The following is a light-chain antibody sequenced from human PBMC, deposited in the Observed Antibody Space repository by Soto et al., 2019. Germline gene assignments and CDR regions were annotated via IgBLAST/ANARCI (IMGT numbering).Light chain of an antibody. V-gene: IGLV2-14*01. Sequence: QSALTQPASVSGSPGQSITISCTGTSSDVGGYNYVSWYQQHPGKAPKLMIYDVSNRPSGVSNRFSGSKSGNTASLTISGRQAEDEADYYCSSYTSISIPYVFGTGTKLTVL. J-gene: IGLJ1*01. CDR2: DVS. CDR3: SSYTSISIPYV. CDR1: SSDVGGYNY.